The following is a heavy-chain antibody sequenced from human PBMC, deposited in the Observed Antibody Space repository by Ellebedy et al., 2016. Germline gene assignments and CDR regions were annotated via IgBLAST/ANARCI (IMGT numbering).Heavy chain of an antibody. CDR1: GFTFGDYG. V-gene: IGHV3-49*03. CDR2: IRSKAYGGTT. D-gene: IGHD5-12*01. Sequence: GGSLRLSCTTSGFTFGDYGVSWFRQAPGKGLEWVSFIRSKAYGGTTEYAASVKGRFTISRDESKSIAYLQMNSLKTEDTAVYYCTRARVATHNYYYYGMDVWGQGTTVTVSS. CDR3: TRARVATHNYYYYGMDV. J-gene: IGHJ6*02.